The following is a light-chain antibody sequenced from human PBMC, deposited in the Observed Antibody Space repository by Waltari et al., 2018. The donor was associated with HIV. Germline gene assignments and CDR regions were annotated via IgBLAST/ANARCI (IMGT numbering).Light chain of an antibody. J-gene: IGKJ1*01. Sequence: DIQMTQSPSILSASIGERVTVTCRASESINNWLAWYQQKPGRAPKLLIYKASTLESGVPPRFSGSGSGTEFTLIISSLEPDDFATYYCQQSYSTLRTFGQGTKL. CDR2: KAS. CDR1: ESINNW. CDR3: QQSYSTLRT. V-gene: IGKV1-5*03.